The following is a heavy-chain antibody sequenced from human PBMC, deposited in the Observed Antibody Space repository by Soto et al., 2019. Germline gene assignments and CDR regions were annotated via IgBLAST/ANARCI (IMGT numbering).Heavy chain of an antibody. CDR1: GFTFSSYA. J-gene: IGHJ3*02. Sequence: GGSLRLSCAASGFTFSSYAMHWVRQAPGKGLEWVAVISYDGSNKYYADSVKGRFTISRDNSKNTLYLQMNSLRAEDTAVYYCARVGGYCSSTSCHDAFDIWGQGTMVTVSS. CDR2: ISYDGSNK. CDR3: ARVGGYCSSTSCHDAFDI. V-gene: IGHV3-30-3*01. D-gene: IGHD2-2*01.